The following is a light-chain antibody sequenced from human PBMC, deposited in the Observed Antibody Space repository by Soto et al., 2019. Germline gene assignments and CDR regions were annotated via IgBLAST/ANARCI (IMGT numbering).Light chain of an antibody. Sequence: DIQMTQSPSSLSASAGDRVTISCRASQSISSYLNWYQQKPGTAPKLLIYAASSLQSGVPSRFSGSGSGTDFTLTISSLQPEDFATYYCQQSYSTPKTFGQGTKVEIK. V-gene: IGKV1-39*01. J-gene: IGKJ1*01. CDR2: AAS. CDR3: QQSYSTPKT. CDR1: QSISSY.